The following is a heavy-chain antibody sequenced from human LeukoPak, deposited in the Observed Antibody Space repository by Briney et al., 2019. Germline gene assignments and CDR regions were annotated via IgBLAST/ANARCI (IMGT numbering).Heavy chain of an antibody. CDR1: GGSISSYY. D-gene: IGHD6-13*01. CDR2: IYYSGST. V-gene: IGHV4-59*01. J-gene: IGHJ5*02. CDR3: ARVGSIAAAIGPFDP. Sequence: SETLSLTCTVSGGSISSYYWSWIRQPPGKGLEWIGYIYYSGSTNYNPSLKSRVTISVDTSKNQFSLKLSSVIAADTAVYYCARVGSIAAAIGPFDPWGQGTLVTVSS.